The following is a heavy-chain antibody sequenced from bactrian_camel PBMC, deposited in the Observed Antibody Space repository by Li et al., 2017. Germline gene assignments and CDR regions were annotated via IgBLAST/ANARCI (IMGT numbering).Heavy chain of an antibody. J-gene: IGHJ4*01. CDR1: GNTFC. V-gene: IGHV3S53*01. D-gene: IGHD5*01. CDR2: IDSGGST. Sequence: QVQLVESGGGSVQAGGSLRLSCAASGNTFCMAWYRQAPGKEREFVSRIDSGGSTTYANSVKGRFTISRDNAKNTVDLQMSSVKPEDTAMYYCAAEKFELVLNVLRPSEYGNWGQGTQVTVS. CDR3: AAEKFELVLNVLRPSEYGN.